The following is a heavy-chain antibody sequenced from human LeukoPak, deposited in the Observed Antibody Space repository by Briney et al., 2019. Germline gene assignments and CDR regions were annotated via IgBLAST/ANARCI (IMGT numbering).Heavy chain of an antibody. CDR1: GYTFTSYG. D-gene: IGHD3-10*02. V-gene: IGHV1-18*01. Sequence: EASVKVSCKASGYTFTSYGIRWVRQAPGQGLEWMGWISAYNGNTNYAQKLQGRVTMTTDTSTSTAYMELRSLRSDDTAVYYCARGGSGYASYVSFDPWGQGTLVTVSS. CDR2: ISAYNGNT. J-gene: IGHJ5*02. CDR3: ARGGSGYASYVSFDP.